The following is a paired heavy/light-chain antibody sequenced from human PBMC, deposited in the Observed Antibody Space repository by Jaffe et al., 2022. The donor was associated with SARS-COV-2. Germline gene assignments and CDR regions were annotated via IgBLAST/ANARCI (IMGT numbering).Heavy chain of an antibody. J-gene: IGHJ4*02. CDR1: GYTITRYF. D-gene: IGHD3-10*01. CDR3: ARKGFGELSEGIDY. Sequence: QVQLVQSGAEVKKPGASVKVSCKASGYTITRYFMHWVRQAPGQGLEWMGIINPNGGSTTYAQKFQGRVTMTRDTSTSTLYMELSSLRFEDTAVYYCARKGFGELSEGIDYWGQGTLVTVSS. CDR2: INPNGGST. V-gene: IGHV1-46*01.
Light chain of an antibody. J-gene: IGLJ2*01. CDR3: QAWDSSTAV. CDR1: KLGDKY. Sequence: SYELTQPPSVSVSPGQTAKISCSGDKLGDKYVCWYQQKPGQSPVLVIHQDIKRPSGIPERFSGSNSGDTATLTISGTQAMDEADYYCQAWDSSTAVFGGGTKLTVL. V-gene: IGLV3-1*01. CDR2: QDI.